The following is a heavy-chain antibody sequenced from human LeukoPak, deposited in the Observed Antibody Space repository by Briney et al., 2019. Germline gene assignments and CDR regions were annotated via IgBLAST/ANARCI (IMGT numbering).Heavy chain of an antibody. J-gene: IGHJ1*01. CDR3: ARGPARTAEYFQH. CDR1: GYTFTSYD. V-gene: IGHV1-8*01. CDR2: MNPNSGNT. D-gene: IGHD3/OR15-3a*01. Sequence: GASVKVSGKASGYTFTSYDINWVRQATGQGLEWMGWMNPNSGNTGYAQKFQGRVTMSRNTSISTAYMALSSLRSEDTAVYYCARGPARTAEYFQHWGQGTLVTVSS.